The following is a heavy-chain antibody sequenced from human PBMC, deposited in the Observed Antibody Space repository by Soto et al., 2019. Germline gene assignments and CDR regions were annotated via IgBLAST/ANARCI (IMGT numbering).Heavy chain of an antibody. V-gene: IGHV1-69*12. CDR2: IIPIFGTA. CDR3: ATSIAGYQLLGPFDY. D-gene: IGHD2-2*01. J-gene: IGHJ4*02. Sequence: QVQLVQSGAEVKKPGSSVKVSCKASGGTFSSYAISWVRQAPGQGLEWMGGIIPIFGTANYAQKFQGRVTITADESTSIAYMELSSLRSEDTAVYNCATSIAGYQLLGPFDYWGQGTLVTVSS. CDR1: GGTFSSYA.